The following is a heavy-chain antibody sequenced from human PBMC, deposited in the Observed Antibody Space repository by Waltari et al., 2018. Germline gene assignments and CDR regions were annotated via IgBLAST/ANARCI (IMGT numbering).Heavy chain of an antibody. CDR1: GGSISSGGYY. CDR3: ARGNSALFWFDP. J-gene: IGHJ5*02. D-gene: IGHD4-4*01. Sequence: QVQLQESGPGLVKPSQTLSLTCTVSGGSISSGGYYWSWIRQHPGKGLEWVGFILYTGNTYYNPSLKSRVPISLDMSKTQFSLKLSSVTAADTAVYYCARGNSALFWFDPWGQGTLVTVSS. CDR2: ILYTGNT. V-gene: IGHV4-31*03.